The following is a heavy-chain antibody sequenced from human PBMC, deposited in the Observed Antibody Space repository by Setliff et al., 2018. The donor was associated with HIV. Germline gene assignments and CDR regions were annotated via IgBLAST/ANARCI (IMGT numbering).Heavy chain of an antibody. CDR1: GYTFTTYS. Sequence: AASVKVSCKTSGYTFTTYSIHWVRQAPGQSLEWMGWINVGKGDTKYSQELQGRITLTTDTSANTAYMELSSLRSDDTAVYYCARGAPYCNHGICHLFDYWGHGNLVTVSS. CDR2: INVGKGDT. V-gene: IGHV1-3*01. CDR3: ARGAPYCNHGICHLFDY. D-gene: IGHD2-8*01. J-gene: IGHJ4*01.